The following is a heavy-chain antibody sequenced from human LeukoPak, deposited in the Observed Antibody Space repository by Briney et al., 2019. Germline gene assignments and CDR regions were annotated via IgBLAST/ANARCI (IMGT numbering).Heavy chain of an antibody. V-gene: IGHV4-59*04. CDR2: IYHSGST. D-gene: IGHD3-22*01. CDR1: GGSISSYY. J-gene: IGHJ3*02. Sequence: SETLSLTCTVSGGSISSYYWSWIRQPAGKGLEWIGYIYHSGSTYYNPSLKSRVTISVDRSKNQFSLKLSSVTAADTAVYYCATSHRGYPPDDAFDIWGQGTMVTVSS. CDR3: ATSHRGYPPDDAFDI.